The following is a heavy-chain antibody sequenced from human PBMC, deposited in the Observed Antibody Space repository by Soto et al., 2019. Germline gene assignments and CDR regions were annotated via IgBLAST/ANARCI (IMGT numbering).Heavy chain of an antibody. Sequence: PSETLSLTCTVSGGSLSRAGFVWGWIRQPPGKGLEWIANIFQSETYYNPSLRSRVTISADTSKNQFSLKLSSVTAADTAVYYCATNYGGYSADYWGLGTLVTSPQ. CDR1: GGSLSRAGFV. V-gene: IGHV4-39*01. D-gene: IGHD4-17*01. CDR3: ATNYGGYSADY. J-gene: IGHJ4*02. CDR2: IFQSET.